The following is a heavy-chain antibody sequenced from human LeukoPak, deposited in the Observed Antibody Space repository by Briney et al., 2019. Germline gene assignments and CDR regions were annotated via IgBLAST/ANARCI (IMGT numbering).Heavy chain of an antibody. V-gene: IGHV4-4*07. CDR1: GGSISPHY. Sequence: SETLSLTCTVSGGSISPHYWSWIRQAPGRGLEWIGRIYSSGTTYYNPSLRSRVSMSVDTSKNQFSLNLSSLTAADTAVYYCARDGFRTLYYFDYWGQGILVTVSS. J-gene: IGHJ4*02. CDR2: IYSSGTT. CDR3: ARDGFRTLYYFDY. D-gene: IGHD1-14*01.